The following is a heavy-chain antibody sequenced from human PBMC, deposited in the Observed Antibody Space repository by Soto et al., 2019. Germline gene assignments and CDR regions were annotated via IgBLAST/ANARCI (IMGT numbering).Heavy chain of an antibody. V-gene: IGHV4-39*01. J-gene: IGHJ5*02. CDR2: IYYSGST. CDR3: ARGNYDILTGLGDWFDP. CDR1: GGSISSSSYY. D-gene: IGHD3-9*01. Sequence: SETLSLTCTVSGGSISSSSYYWGWIRQPPGKGLEWIGSIYYSGSTYYNPSLKSRVTISVDTSKNQFSLKLSSVTAADTAVYYCARGNYDILTGLGDWFDPWGQGTLVTVSS.